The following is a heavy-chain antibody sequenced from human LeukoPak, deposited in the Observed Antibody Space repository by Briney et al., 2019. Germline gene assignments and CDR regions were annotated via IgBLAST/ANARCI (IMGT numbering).Heavy chain of an antibody. CDR2: ICPGDSDT. V-gene: IGHV5-51*01. D-gene: IGHD3-3*01. Sequence: KRGESLQISCKGSGYTFSSYWIGWVRQMPGEGLEWMGIICPGDSDTRHSPSLQGQVTISVDTSIGTAYLQWSSLKASDTAIYYCARQNDFRLDYWGQGTLVTVSS. J-gene: IGHJ4*02. CDR3: ARQNDFRLDY. CDR1: GYTFSSYW.